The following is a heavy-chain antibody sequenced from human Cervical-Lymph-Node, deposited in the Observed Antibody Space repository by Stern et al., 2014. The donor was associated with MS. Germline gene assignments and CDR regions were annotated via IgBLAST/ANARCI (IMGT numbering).Heavy chain of an antibody. CDR1: GFTFSSYG. CDR2: ISYDGSNK. CDR3: AKDPDYSNSSGFYRPGGAQNSFDY. D-gene: IGHD3-22*01. J-gene: IGHJ4*02. V-gene: IGHV3-30*18. Sequence: VQLVESGGGVVQPGRSLRLSCAASGFTFSSYGMHWVRQAPGKGLEWVAVISYDGSNKYYADSVKGRFTISSDNSKNTLYLPMNSLRAKDTAVYYCAKDPDYSNSSGFYRPGGAQNSFDYWGQGPRVTVSS.